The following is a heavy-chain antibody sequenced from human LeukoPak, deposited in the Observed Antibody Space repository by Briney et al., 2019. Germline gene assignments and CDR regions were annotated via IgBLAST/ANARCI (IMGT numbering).Heavy chain of an antibody. CDR3: AKDATVPGQAGRTTTKKYFDY. J-gene: IGHJ4*02. Sequence: GGSLRLSCAPSGFTFSRYGMHWVRQAPGKGLDWVAFIRFDGSNIYYADSVKGRFTISRDISKNTLYLQMNSLRAEDTAVYYCAKDATVPGQAGRTTTKKYFDYWGQGTLVIVSP. V-gene: IGHV3-30*02. CDR2: IRFDGSNI. D-gene: IGHD6-19*01. CDR1: GFTFSRYG.